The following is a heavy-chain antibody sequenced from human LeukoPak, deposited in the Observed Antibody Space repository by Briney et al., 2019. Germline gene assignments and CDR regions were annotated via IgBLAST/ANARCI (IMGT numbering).Heavy chain of an antibody. CDR3: ARDRRRGWYKDY. CDR1: GGSISSSSYY. D-gene: IGHD6-19*01. J-gene: IGHJ4*02. CDR2: IYYSGST. V-gene: IGHV4-39*07. Sequence: SETLSLTCSVSGGSISSSSYYWGWIRQPPGKGLEWIGSIYYSGSTYYNPSLKSRVTISVDTSKNQFSLKLSSVTAADTAVSYCARDRRRGWYKDYWGQGTLVTVSS.